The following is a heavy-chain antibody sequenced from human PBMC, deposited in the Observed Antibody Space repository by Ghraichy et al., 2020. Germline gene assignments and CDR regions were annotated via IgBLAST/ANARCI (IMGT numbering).Heavy chain of an antibody. D-gene: IGHD2-2*01. V-gene: IGHV1-3*01. CDR2: INAGNGNT. Sequence: ASVKVSCKASGYTFTSYAMHWVRQAPGQRLEWMGWINAGNGNTKYSQKFQGRVTITRDTSASTAYMELSSLRSEDTAVYYCARVTLNPLQASSIGYYGMDVWGQGTTVTVSS. CDR1: GYTFTSYA. CDR3: ARVTLNPLQASSIGYYGMDV. J-gene: IGHJ6*02.